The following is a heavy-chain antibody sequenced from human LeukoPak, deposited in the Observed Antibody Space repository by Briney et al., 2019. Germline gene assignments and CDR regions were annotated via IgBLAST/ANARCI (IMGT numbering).Heavy chain of an antibody. Sequence: SETLSPTCTVSGGSIRTDGSYWAWVRQPPGKGLEWIGSIYIDGITHYNSSLQSRVTLSIDTSKNHFSLRLTSVTAADTAVFYCARLFTRAWEYRYGMDVWGQGTAVTVSS. CDR2: IYIDGIT. V-gene: IGHV4-39*02. J-gene: IGHJ6*02. CDR1: GGSIRTDGSY. D-gene: IGHD1-26*01. CDR3: ARLFTRAWEYRYGMDV.